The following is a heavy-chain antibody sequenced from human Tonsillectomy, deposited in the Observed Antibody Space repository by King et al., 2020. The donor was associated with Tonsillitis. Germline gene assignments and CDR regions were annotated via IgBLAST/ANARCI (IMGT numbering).Heavy chain of an antibody. CDR1: G. J-gene: IGHJ3*02. D-gene: IGHD4-23*01. V-gene: IGHV3-30*18. Sequence: GMHWVRQAPGKGLECVALISYDGSNEYYADSVKGRFTISRDNSQNPLYLQMNSLRDEESAVYYCSKPEYGGNYGAFDIWGQGLMVTVSS. CDR2: ISYDGSNE. CDR3: SKPEYGGNYGAFDI.